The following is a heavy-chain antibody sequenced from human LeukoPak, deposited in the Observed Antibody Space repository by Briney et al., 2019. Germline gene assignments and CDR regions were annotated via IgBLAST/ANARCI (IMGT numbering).Heavy chain of an antibody. Sequence: SETLSLTCTVSGGSICSGGYYCSWIRQHPGKGLEWIGYIYLSGSTYYNPSLKSRVTISVDTSKNQFSLKLSSVTAADTAVYYCARQEYYYDSSGYTLDAFDIWGQGTMVTVSS. CDR3: ARQEYYYDSSGYTLDAFDI. V-gene: IGHV4-31*03. J-gene: IGHJ3*02. CDR1: GGSICSGGYY. D-gene: IGHD3-22*01. CDR2: IYLSGST.